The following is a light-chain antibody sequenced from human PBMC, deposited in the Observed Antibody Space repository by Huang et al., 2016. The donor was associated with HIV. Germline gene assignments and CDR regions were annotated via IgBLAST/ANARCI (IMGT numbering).Light chain of an antibody. Sequence: EIVLTQSPDTLSLSPEERATLSCRASQTVSKYLAWYQHKPGQSPRLLIYDASKRAAGIPARFSGSGSGTDFTLSISSLEPEDFAVYYCQQRDNWPPMYTFGQGTKLEIK. V-gene: IGKV3-11*01. CDR1: QTVSKY. J-gene: IGKJ2*01. CDR3: QQRDNWPPMYT. CDR2: DAS.